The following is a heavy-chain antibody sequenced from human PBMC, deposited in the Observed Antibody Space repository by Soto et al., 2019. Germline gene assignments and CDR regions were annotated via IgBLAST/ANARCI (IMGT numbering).Heavy chain of an antibody. Sequence: QVQLQRWGAGLLKPSETLFLTCAVYAGSFTDYYWPWIRQPPGKGLGWIGEVNHSGSTKYNPSPKNRVTISLDPSKNHFSLKVNSVTAADTAVYFCARVRAILLSHAFDFWGQGTLVTVAS. J-gene: IGHJ3*01. CDR3: ARVRAILLSHAFDF. CDR1: AGSFTDYY. D-gene: IGHD3-16*02. CDR2: VNHSGST. V-gene: IGHV4-34*01.